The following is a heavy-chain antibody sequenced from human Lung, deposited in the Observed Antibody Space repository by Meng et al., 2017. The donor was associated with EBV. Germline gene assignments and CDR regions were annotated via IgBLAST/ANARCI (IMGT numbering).Heavy chain of an antibody. CDR3: ARDSPLDGYSLLDY. CDR2: INTNPGNP. Sequence: VELVQFGSDLKNPGASVKVSCKASGYSFTSYAMHWVRQAPGQGLEWMGWINTNPGNPTYAQGFTGRFVFSLDTSVSTAYLQISSLKAEDTAVYYCARDSPLDGYSLLDYWGQGTLVTVSS. J-gene: IGHJ4*02. D-gene: IGHD5-24*01. V-gene: IGHV7-4-1*02. CDR1: GYSFTSYA.